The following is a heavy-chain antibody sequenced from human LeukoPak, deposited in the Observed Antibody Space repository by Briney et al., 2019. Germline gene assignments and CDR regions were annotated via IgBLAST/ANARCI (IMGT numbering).Heavy chain of an antibody. D-gene: IGHD2-2*01. V-gene: IGHV3-23*03. J-gene: IGHJ4*02. CDR3: ARVGVGMYHFDH. Sequence: TGGSLRLSCAASGFTFTNYAMNWVRQAPGKGLEWVSIIYSDGPTYYADSVEGRFTISRDNAKNTLYLQMSSLRAEDTAVYYCARVGVGMYHFDHWGQGTLVTVSS. CDR2: IYSDGPT. CDR1: GFTFTNYA.